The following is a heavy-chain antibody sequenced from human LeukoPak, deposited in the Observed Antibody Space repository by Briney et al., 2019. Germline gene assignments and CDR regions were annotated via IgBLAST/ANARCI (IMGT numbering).Heavy chain of an antibody. J-gene: IGHJ4*02. CDR3: ARGIFGSGSYPDF. CDR1: GFSFDTYA. CDR2: IWHDGSHK. Sequence: GRSLRLSCAASGFSFDTYAMHWVRQAPGQGLEWVALIWHDGSHKFYSNSVRGQFTISRDNSKNTVHLQMNNLRPDDTAVYYCARGIFGSGSYPDFWGQGTLVTVSS. D-gene: IGHD3-10*01. V-gene: IGHV3-33*01.